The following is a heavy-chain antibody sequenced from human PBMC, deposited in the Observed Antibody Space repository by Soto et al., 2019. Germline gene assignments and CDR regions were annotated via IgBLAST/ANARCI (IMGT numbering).Heavy chain of an antibody. D-gene: IGHD3-3*01. J-gene: IGHJ5*02. CDR2: IVVGSGNT. Sequence: GASVKASCKASGFTFTSSAVQWVRQARGQRLEWIGWIVVGSGNTNYAQKFEERVTITRDMSTSTAYMELRSLRSEDTAVYFCAAVFITIFGVVIQVDRRFDPWGQGTLVTVSS. CDR3: AAVFITIFGVVIQVDRRFDP. CDR1: GFTFTSSA. V-gene: IGHV1-58*01.